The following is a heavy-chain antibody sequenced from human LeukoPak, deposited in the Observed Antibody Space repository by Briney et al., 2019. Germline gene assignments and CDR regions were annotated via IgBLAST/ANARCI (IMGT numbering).Heavy chain of an antibody. V-gene: IGHV4-34*01. CDR2: INHSGST. CDR1: GGSFSGYY. Sequence: SETLSLTCAVYGGSFSGYYWSWIRQPPGKGLEWIGEINHSGSTNYNPSLKSRVTISVDTSKNQFSLKLSSVTAADTAVYYCAGGSSSWYYANWFDPWGQGTLVTVSS. D-gene: IGHD6-13*01. J-gene: IGHJ5*02. CDR3: AGGSSSWYYANWFDP.